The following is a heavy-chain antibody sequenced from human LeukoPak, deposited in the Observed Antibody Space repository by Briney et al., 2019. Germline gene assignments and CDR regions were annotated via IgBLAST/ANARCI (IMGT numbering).Heavy chain of an antibody. CDR3: ARSSSTLSDAFDI. CDR1: GYTFTSSD. CDR2: MNPNSGNT. V-gene: IGHV1-8*01. Sequence: ASVKVSCKASGYTFTSSDINWVRQATGQGLEWTGWMNPNSGNTASAQKFQGRVTMTRNTSISTAYMELSSLRSEDTAVYYCARSSSTLSDAFDIWGQGTMVTVSS. J-gene: IGHJ3*02.